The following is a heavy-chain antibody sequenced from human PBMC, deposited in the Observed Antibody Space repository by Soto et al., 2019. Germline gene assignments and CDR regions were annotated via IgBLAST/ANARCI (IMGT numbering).Heavy chain of an antibody. CDR2: ISLYSDGT. CDR3: ARVVPGAEAWFGP. CDR1: GYTFSNYG. V-gene: IGHV1-18*01. J-gene: IGHJ5*02. Sequence: ASVKVSCKXSGYTFSNYGITWVRQAPGQPLEWLGWISLYSDGTNYAQKFQGRVSMTTDTSTTTAYMELRGLRSDDTAVYYCARVVPGAEAWFGPWGQGTLVTVSS. D-gene: IGHD2-2*01.